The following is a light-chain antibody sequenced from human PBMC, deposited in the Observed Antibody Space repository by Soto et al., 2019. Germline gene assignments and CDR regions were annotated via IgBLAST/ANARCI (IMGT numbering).Light chain of an antibody. CDR3: QHYNTSSS. CDR1: ENIRTW. CDR2: KSS. J-gene: IGKJ2*03. V-gene: IGKV1-5*03. Sequence: DIPLTQSPSTLSASVGDRVTLTCRASENIRTWLAWYQHKPGKAPTVLISKSSTVESGVPSRFSGSGSGTESPLTISRPHPDDHASYYCQHYNTSSSFGQGTRLEIK.